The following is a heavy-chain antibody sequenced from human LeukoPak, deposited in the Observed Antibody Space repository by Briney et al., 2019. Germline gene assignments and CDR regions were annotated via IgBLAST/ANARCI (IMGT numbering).Heavy chain of an antibody. CDR1: GASVSSGDY. V-gene: IGHV4-30-4*01. CDR3: ARIDCSTTSCYDWRGWFDP. Sequence: PSETLSLTCTVSGASVSSGDYWSWLRQPPGKGLEWIGHIHYSGNSDYNPSLRSRLTISIDTAMNQFSLMLNFVTAADTAVYYCARIDCSTTSCYDWRGWFDPWGQGALVTVSS. D-gene: IGHD2-2*01. J-gene: IGHJ5*02. CDR2: IHYSGNS.